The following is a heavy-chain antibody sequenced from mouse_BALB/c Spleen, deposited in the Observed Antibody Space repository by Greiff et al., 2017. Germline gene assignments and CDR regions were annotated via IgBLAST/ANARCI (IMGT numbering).Heavy chain of an antibody. D-gene: IGHD4-1*01. CDR3: ARRNWDQAMDY. CDR1: GYSITSDYA. Sequence: DVQLQESGPGLVKPSQSLSLTCTVTGYSITSDYAWNWIRQFPGNKLEWMGYISYSGSTSYNPSLKSRISITRDTSKNQFFLQLNSVTTEDTATYYCARRNWDQAMDYWGQGTSVTVSS. J-gene: IGHJ4*01. CDR2: ISYSGST. V-gene: IGHV3-2*02.